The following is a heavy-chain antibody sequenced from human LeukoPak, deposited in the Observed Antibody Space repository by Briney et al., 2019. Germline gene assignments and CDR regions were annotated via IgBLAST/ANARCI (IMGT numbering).Heavy chain of an antibody. Sequence: GSLRLSCAASGFTFSSYWMSWVRQAPGKGLEWVANIKQDGSEKYYVDSVKGRFTISRDNAKNSLYLQMNSLRAEDTAVYYCARGSDYCDSSGPEAGWGQGTLVTVSS. V-gene: IGHV3-7*01. J-gene: IGHJ4*02. CDR3: ARGSDYCDSSGPEAG. CDR2: IKQDGSEK. D-gene: IGHD3-22*01. CDR1: GFTFSSYW.